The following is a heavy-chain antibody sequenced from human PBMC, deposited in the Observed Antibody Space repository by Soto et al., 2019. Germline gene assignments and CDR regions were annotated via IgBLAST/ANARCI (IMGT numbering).Heavy chain of an antibody. D-gene: IGHD2-21*02. J-gene: IGHJ4*02. V-gene: IGHV4-61*01. CDR2: IYYSGRT. CDR3: ARGPVVTPFVDY. Sequence: SETLSLTCTDPCGTITSGNYYRSWIRQPPGKGLEWLGHIYYSGRTNYNPSLKSRVTISVDASKNQFSLKLSSVTAAETAIYYCARGPVVTPFVDYWGQGTLVTVSS. CDR1: CGTITSGNYY.